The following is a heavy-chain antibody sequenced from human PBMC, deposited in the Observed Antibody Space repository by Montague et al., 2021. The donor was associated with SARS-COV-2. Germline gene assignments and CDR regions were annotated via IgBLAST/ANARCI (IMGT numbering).Heavy chain of an antibody. CDR2: IYYSGST. J-gene: IGHJ4*02. D-gene: IGHD5-24*01. V-gene: IGHV4-59*13. Sequence: SETLSLTCTVSGGSISSYNYSWTRQPPGQGLEWIGYIYYSGSTNSNPSLQCPVTIPVDTSKNQSSLTLSSVTAADTAVHYCARGDVEMATIKSGGPFYHFDYWGQGTLVTVSS. CDR1: GGSISSYN. CDR3: ARGDVEMATIKSGGPFYHFDY.